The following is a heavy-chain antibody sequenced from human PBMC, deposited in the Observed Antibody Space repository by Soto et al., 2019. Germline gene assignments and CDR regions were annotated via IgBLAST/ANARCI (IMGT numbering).Heavy chain of an antibody. V-gene: IGHV1-18*01. D-gene: IGHD6-13*01. CDR1: RYTFTSYG. J-gene: IGHJ4*02. Sequence: QVQLLQSGAEVKKPGASVKVSCKASRYTFTSYGISWVRQAPGQGLEWMGWISGYSGNTNYAQKLQGRVTMTTDTSTSTAYMELRSLRSDHTAVYYCARSKQQLVPSDYWGQVTLVIVSS. CDR3: ARSKQQLVPSDY. CDR2: ISGYSGNT.